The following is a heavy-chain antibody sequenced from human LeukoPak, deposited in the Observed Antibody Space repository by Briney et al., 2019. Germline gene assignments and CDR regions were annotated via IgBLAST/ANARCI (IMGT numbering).Heavy chain of an antibody. D-gene: IGHD3-22*01. CDR1: VYTFTDYY. Sequence: ASVKVSRKGSVYTFTDYYMHWVRQAPGQGLEWMGWIYPNRGGTNYAQKLQGRVTMTRDTSINTAYMELSRLRSDDTAVYYCARAYDGSGNLDYWGQGTLVTVSS. J-gene: IGHJ4*02. V-gene: IGHV1-2*02. CDR2: IYPNRGGT. CDR3: ARAYDGSGNLDY.